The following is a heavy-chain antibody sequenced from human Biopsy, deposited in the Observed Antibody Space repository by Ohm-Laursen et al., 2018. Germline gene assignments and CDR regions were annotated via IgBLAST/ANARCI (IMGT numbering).Heavy chain of an antibody. CDR3: ARMDCSGGSCHYYSYGMDV. Sequence: GTLSLTCTVSGVSITAYYWSWIRQPPGEGLECIGNIHHSGSTNYNPSLKSRLTISVDTSKNQFSLKLSSVTAADTAVYYCARMDCSGGSCHYYSYGMDVWGQGTTVTVSS. J-gene: IGHJ6*02. V-gene: IGHV4-4*09. D-gene: IGHD2-15*01. CDR2: IHHSGST. CDR1: GVSITAYY.